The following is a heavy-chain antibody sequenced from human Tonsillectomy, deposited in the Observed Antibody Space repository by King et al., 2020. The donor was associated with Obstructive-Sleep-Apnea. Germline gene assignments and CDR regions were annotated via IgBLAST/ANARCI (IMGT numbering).Heavy chain of an antibody. CDR2: ISYDGSNK. CDR1: GFTFSSYA. Sequence: VQLVESGGGVVQPGRSLRLSCAASGFTFSSYAMHWVRQAPGKGLEWVAVISYDGSNKYYADSVKGRFTISRDNSKNTLYLQMNSLRAEETAVYYCARGGAYYYDSSGYLIDYWGQGTLVTVSS. CDR3: ARGGAYYYDSSGYLIDY. J-gene: IGHJ4*02. D-gene: IGHD3-22*01. V-gene: IGHV3-30*04.